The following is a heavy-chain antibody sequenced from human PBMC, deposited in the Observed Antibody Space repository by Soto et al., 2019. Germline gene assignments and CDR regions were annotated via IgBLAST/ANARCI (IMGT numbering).Heavy chain of an antibody. CDR2: IWYDGSNK. Sequence: QVQLVESGGGVVQPGRSLRLSCAASGFTFSSYGMHWARQGPGKGLEWVAVIWYDGSNKVYADSVKGRFTISKDNSKXXXXXXXXXXXXXXXXXXXXXXXXXXXXGALDTWGQGTMVTVSS. CDR3: XXXXXXXXGALDT. CDR1: GFTFSSYG. V-gene: IGHV3-33*01. J-gene: IGHJ3*02.